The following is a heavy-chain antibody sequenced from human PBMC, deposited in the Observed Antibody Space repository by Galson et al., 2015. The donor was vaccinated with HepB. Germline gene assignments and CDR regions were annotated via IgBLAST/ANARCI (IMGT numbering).Heavy chain of an antibody. CDR3: ARHHAETGDYVPNWFDP. J-gene: IGHJ5*02. V-gene: IGHV5-51*01. CDR1: GYSFTSYW. D-gene: IGHD4-17*01. Sequence: QSGAEVKKPGESLKISCKGSGYSFTSYWIGWVRQMPGKGLEWMGIIYPGDSDTRYSPSFQGQVTISADKSISTAYLQWSSLKASDTAMYYCARHHAETGDYVPNWFDPWGQGTLVTVSS. CDR2: IYPGDSDT.